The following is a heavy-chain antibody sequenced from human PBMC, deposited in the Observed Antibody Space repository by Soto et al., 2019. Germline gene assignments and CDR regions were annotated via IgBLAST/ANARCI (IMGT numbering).Heavy chain of an antibody. CDR2: IYYSGST. CDR3: ARVSTVTTPYYYYYGMDV. Sequence: SETLSLTCTVSGGSISSSSYYWGWIRQPPGKGLEWIGSIYYSGSTYYNPSLKGRVTISVDTSKNQFSLKLSSVTAADTAVYYCARVSTVTTPYYYYYGMDVWGQGTTVTVSS. V-gene: IGHV4-39*01. J-gene: IGHJ6*02. CDR1: GGSISSSSYY. D-gene: IGHD4-17*01.